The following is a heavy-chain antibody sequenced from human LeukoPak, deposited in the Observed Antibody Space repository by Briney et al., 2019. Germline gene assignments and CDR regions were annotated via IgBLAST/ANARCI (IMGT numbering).Heavy chain of an antibody. CDR3: ARVSRQGDY. V-gene: IGHV3-9*01. CDR2: ISWNSGSI. Sequence: GGSLRLSCAASGFTFDDYAMHWVRQAPGKGLEWVSGISWNSGSIDYADSVKGRFTISRDNAKNSLYLQMNSLRAEDTAVYYCARVSRQGDYWGQGTLVTVSS. J-gene: IGHJ4*02. CDR1: GFTFDDYA.